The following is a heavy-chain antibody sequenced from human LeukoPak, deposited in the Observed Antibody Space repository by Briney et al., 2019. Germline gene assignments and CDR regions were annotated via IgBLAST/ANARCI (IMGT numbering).Heavy chain of an antibody. CDR1: GYTLTELS. D-gene: IGHD3-9*01. V-gene: IGHV1-24*01. CDR2: FDPEDGET. Sequence: GASVKVSCTVSGYTLTELSMPWVRQAPGKGLEWMGGFDPEDGETIYAQKFQGRVTMTEDTSTDTAYMELSSLRSEDTAVYFFFQAEDVIRDFDWFPYGMDVWGQGTTVIVSS. J-gene: IGHJ6*02. CDR3: FQAEDVIRDFDWFPYGMDV.